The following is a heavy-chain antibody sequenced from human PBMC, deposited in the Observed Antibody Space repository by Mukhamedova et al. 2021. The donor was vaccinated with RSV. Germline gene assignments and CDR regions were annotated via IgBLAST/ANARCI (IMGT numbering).Heavy chain of an antibody. CDR2: IYPGDSAT. D-gene: IGHD6-19*01. CDR3: ARNTEGYSSGWHSDY. Sequence: VRQMPGKGLEWLGIIYPGDSATRYSPSFQGQVTISADKSISTAYLQWSSLKASDTAMYYCARNTEGYSSGWHSDYWGQGTLVTVSS. V-gene: IGHV5-51*01. J-gene: IGHJ4*02.